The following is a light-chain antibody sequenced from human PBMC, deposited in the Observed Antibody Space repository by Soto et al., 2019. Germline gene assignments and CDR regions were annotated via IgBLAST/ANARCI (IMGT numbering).Light chain of an antibody. CDR2: AAS. V-gene: IGKV1-9*01. Sequence: DIQLTQSPSFLSASVGDRVTITYRASQGISSYLAWYQQKPGKAPKLLIYAASTLQSGVPSRFSGSGSGTEFTLTISSLQPEDFATYYCQQPNGLTFGGGTKVEIK. J-gene: IGKJ4*01. CDR1: QGISSY. CDR3: QQPNGLT.